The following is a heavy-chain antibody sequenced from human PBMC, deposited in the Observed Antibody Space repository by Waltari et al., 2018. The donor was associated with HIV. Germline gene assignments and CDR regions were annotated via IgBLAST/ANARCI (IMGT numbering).Heavy chain of an antibody. CDR1: GYTFTDSY. Sequence: QVQLVQSGAEVKKPGASVKVSCKASGYTFTDSYMHWVRQAPGQGLEWLGWINPNSGNTIYAQNFQGMVSMTRDTSIRTAYMELSRLRSDDTAVYYCARDLIFYYDTSDYYPFDYWGQGTLVTVSS. CDR3: ARDLIFYYDTSDYYPFDY. D-gene: IGHD3-22*01. V-gene: IGHV1-2*02. J-gene: IGHJ4*02. CDR2: INPNSGNT.